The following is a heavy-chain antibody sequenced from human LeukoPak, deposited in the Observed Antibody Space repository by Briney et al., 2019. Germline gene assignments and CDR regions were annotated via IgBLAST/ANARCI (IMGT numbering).Heavy chain of an antibody. J-gene: IGHJ4*02. D-gene: IGHD5-18*01. CDR2: IYHSGST. CDR1: GYSISSGYY. CDR3: ARVPDTAMVGDYFDY. Sequence: ASQTLSLTCTVSGYSISSGYYWGWIRQPPGKGLEWIGSIYHSGSTYYNPSLKSRVTISVDTSKNQFSLKLSSVTAADTAVYYCARVPDTAMVGDYFDYWGQGTLVTVSS. V-gene: IGHV4-38-2*02.